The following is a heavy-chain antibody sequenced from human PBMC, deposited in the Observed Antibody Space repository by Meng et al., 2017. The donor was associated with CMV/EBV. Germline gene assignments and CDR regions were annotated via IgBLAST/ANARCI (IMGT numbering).Heavy chain of an antibody. CDR2: ISSSGSTI. CDR3: ARRDDYSNYVLFY. Sequence: GGSLRLSCAASGFTFSDYYMSWIRQAPGKGLEWVSYISSSGSTIYYPDSVKGRFTISRDNAKNSLYLQMNSLRAEDTAVYYCARRDDYSNYVLFYWGQGTLVTVSS. V-gene: IGHV3-11*01. CDR1: GFTFSDYY. J-gene: IGHJ4*02. D-gene: IGHD4-11*01.